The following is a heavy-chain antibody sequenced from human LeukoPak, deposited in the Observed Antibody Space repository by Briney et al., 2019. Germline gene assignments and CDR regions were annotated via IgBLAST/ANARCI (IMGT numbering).Heavy chain of an antibody. D-gene: IGHD5-18*01. CDR2: MNPNSGNT. J-gene: IGHJ4*02. V-gene: IGHV1-8*01. Sequence: GASVKVSCKASGYTFTSYDINWVRQATGQGLEWMGWMNPNSGNTGYAQKFQGRVTMTRNTSISTAYMELSSLRSEDTAVYYCARGPGYSYGYGGNFFDYWGQGTLVTVSS. CDR1: GYTFTSYD. CDR3: ARGPGYSYGYGGNFFDY.